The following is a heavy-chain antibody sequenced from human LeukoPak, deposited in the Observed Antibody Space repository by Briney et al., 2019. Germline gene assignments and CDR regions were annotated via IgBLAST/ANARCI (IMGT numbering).Heavy chain of an antibody. CDR3: ARDPIMFHSSGYYLYFDY. J-gene: IGHJ4*02. CDR1: GFSFSSYG. CDR2: IWHDATNK. Sequence: PGRSLRLSCAASGFSFSSYGMHWVRQAPGKGLEWVAVIWHDATNKYYADSVKGRFTISRDNSKNTLYLQMNSLRAEDTADYYCARDPIMFHSSGYYLYFDYWGQGTLVTVSS. V-gene: IGHV3-33*01. D-gene: IGHD3-22*01.